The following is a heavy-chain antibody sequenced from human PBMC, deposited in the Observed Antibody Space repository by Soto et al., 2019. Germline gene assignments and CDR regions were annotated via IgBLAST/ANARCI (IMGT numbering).Heavy chain of an antibody. CDR3: ARDNPRDGYNLDY. J-gene: IGHJ4*02. D-gene: IGHD5-12*01. Sequence: SVKVSCKASVGTFSSYAIIWVRQAPGQGLEWMGGIIPIFGTANYAQKFQGRVTITADKSTSTAYMELSSLRSEDTAVYYCARDNPRDGYNLDYWGQGTLVTVAS. V-gene: IGHV1-69*06. CDR2: IIPIFGTA. CDR1: VGTFSSYA.